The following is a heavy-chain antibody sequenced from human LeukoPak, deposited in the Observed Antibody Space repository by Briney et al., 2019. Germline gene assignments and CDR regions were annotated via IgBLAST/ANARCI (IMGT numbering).Heavy chain of an antibody. V-gene: IGHV3-30*04. CDR2: ISYDGSNK. Sequence: GGSLRLSCAASGFTFSSYAMHWVRQAPGKGLEWVAVISYDGSNKYYADSVKGRFTISRDNSKNTLDLQMNSLRAEDTAVYYCARGPSARFFGVAKGAFDIWGQGTMVTVSS. J-gene: IGHJ3*02. D-gene: IGHD3-3*01. CDR3: ARGPSARFFGVAKGAFDI. CDR1: GFTFSSYA.